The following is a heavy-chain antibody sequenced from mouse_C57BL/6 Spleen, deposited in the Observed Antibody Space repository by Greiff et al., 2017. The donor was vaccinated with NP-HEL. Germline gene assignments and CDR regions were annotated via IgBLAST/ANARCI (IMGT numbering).Heavy chain of an antibody. CDR2: IDPSDSET. V-gene: IGHV1-52*01. CDR1: GYTFTSYW. J-gene: IGHJ1*03. Sequence: QVQLQQPGAELVRPGSSVKLSCKASGYTFTSYWMHWVKQRPIQGLEWIGNIDPSDSETHYNQKFKDKATLTVDKSSSTAYMQLSSLTSEDSAVYYGARRTVVATHWYFDVWGTGTTVTVSS. CDR3: ARRTVVATHWYFDV. D-gene: IGHD1-1*01.